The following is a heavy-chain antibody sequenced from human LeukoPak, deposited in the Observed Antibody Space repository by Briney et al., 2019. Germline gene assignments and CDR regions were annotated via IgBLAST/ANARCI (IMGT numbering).Heavy chain of an antibody. J-gene: IGHJ5*02. CDR1: GYTFTSYY. V-gene: IGHV1-46*01. CDR2: INPSGGST. D-gene: IGHD2-2*01. CDR3: ARNRCSSTSCYLPPSFDP. Sequence: ASVKVSCKASGYTFTSYYMYWVRQAPGQGLEWMGIINPSGGSTSYAQKFQGRVTMTRDMSTSTVYMELSSLRSEDTAVYYCARNRCSSTSCYLPPSFDPWGQGTLVTVSS.